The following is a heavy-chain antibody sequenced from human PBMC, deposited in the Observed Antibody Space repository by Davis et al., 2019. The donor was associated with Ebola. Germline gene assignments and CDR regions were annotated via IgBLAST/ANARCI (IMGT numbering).Heavy chain of an antibody. CDR1: GGSFSGYY. CDR3: ARARGISTWFDP. V-gene: IGHV4-34*01. D-gene: IGHD3-3*01. CDR2: INHSGST. Sequence: MPSETLSLTCAVYGGSFSGYYWSWIRQPPGKGLEWIGEINHSGSTNYNPSLKSRVTISVDTSKNQFSLKLSSVTAADTAVYYCARARGISTWFDPWGQGTLVTVSP. J-gene: IGHJ5*02.